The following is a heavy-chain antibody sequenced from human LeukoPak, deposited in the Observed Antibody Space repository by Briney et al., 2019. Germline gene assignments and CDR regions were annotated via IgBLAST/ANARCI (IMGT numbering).Heavy chain of an antibody. D-gene: IGHD3-10*01. J-gene: IGHJ4*02. CDR1: GYRFTTYW. V-gene: IGHV5-51*01. CDR3: ARHSYYGTGSYFEF. CDR2: IYPVDSDT. Sequence: GESLKISCKGSGYRFTTYWIGWVRQPPGKGLEWMGIIYPVDSDTRYSPSFQGQVTISADKSISTAYLQWSSLKASDTAIYYCARHSYYGTGSYFEFWGQGILVTVSS.